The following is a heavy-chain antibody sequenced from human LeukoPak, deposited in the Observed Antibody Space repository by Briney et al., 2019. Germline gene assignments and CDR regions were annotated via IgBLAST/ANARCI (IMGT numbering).Heavy chain of an antibody. D-gene: IGHD6-13*01. CDR2: ISSSSSTI. CDR1: GFPFSSYS. CDR3: ARRPAAGTYYYYMDV. J-gene: IGHJ6*03. Sequence: GGSLRLSCAASGFPFSSYSMNWVRQAPGKGLEWVSYISSSSSTIYYADSVKGRFTISRDNAKNSLYLQMNSLRAEDTAVYYCARRPAAGTYYYYMDVWGKGTTVTVSS. V-gene: IGHV3-48*01.